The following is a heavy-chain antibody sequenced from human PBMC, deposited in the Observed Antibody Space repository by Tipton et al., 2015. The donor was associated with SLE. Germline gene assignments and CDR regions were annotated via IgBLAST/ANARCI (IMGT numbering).Heavy chain of an antibody. V-gene: IGHV4-39*07. CDR2: IYYTGSA. CDR1: GGSINSPTYY. CDR3: ARRCRECGNGGFDS. Sequence: TLSLTCTVSGGSINSPTYYWGWIRQPPGKGLEWIGSIYYTGSAYYNPSLKSRVIISLDSSKNQFSLKLTSVTAADTAVYYCARRCRECGNGGFDSWGQGTLVTVS. J-gene: IGHJ4*02. D-gene: IGHD2-15*01.